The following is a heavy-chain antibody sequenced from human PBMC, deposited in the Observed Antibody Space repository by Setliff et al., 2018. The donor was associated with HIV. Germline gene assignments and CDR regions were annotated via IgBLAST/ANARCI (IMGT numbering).Heavy chain of an antibody. V-gene: IGHV3-23*01. Sequence: GGSLRLSCAASGLTFRNHGMSWVRQAPGKGLEWVSSISGSGGNTYFANSVKGRFTISRDNSKNTLYLQMNSLRAEDTAVYYCARVHLTTNAVYGVAMRYFDIWGRGTLVTVSS. D-gene: IGHD2-8*01. CDR2: ISGSGGNT. CDR1: GLTFRNHG. CDR3: ARVHLTTNAVYGVAMRYFDI. J-gene: IGHJ2*01.